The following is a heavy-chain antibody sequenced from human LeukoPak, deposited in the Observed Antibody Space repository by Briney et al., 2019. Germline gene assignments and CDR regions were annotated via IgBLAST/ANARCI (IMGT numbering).Heavy chain of an antibody. CDR2: IRSKTSGGTT. V-gene: IGHV3-49*04. D-gene: IGHD1-26*01. CDR1: GFTFGDYA. Sequence: GGSLRLTCTASGFTFGDYAMSWVRQARGKGLDWIGFIRSKTSGGTTEYAASVKGRFTILRDDSKSIAYLQINSLKTEDTAVYYCTRGDGSGSYWGQGTLVTVSS. CDR3: TRGDGSGSY. J-gene: IGHJ4*02.